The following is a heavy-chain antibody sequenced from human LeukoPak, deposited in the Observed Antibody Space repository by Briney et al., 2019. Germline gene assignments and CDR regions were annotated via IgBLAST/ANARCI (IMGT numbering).Heavy chain of an antibody. Sequence: SETLSLTCAVYGGSFSGYYWSWIRQPPGKGLEWIGEINHSGSTNYNPSLKSRVTISVDTSKNQFSLKLSRLRSDDTAVYYCARVVELQDYFDYWGQGTLVTVSS. V-gene: IGHV4-34*01. CDR1: GGSFSGYY. CDR3: ARVVELQDYFDY. J-gene: IGHJ4*02. CDR2: INHSGST. D-gene: IGHD1-26*01.